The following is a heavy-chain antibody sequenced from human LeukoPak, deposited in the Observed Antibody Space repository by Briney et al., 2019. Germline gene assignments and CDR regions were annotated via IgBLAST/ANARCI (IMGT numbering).Heavy chain of an antibody. D-gene: IGHD6-13*01. CDR1: GYTFTSYY. CDR2: INPSGGST. V-gene: IGHV1-46*01. J-gene: IGHJ4*02. Sequence: ASVKVSCKASGYTFTSYYMHWVRQAPGQGLEWMGIINPSGGSTSYAQKFQGRVTMTRDMSTSTAYMELSSLRSEDTAVYYCASAGSSSWYYNWGQGTLVTVSS. CDR3: ASAGSSSWYYN.